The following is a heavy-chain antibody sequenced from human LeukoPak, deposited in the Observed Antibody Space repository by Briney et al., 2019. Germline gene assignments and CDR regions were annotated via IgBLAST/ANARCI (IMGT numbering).Heavy chain of an antibody. D-gene: IGHD6-19*01. Sequence: GGSLTLFCAASGFTFSSYAMTWVRQAPGKGLEWVSAISASGGGTYYADSVKGRFTISRDHSKNTVYLQMNSLRADDTAVYYCARDPRTSGWPYYFDYWGQATLGTVSS. CDR2: ISASGGGT. V-gene: IGHV3-23*01. J-gene: IGHJ4*02. CDR1: GFTFSSYA. CDR3: ARDPRTSGWPYYFDY.